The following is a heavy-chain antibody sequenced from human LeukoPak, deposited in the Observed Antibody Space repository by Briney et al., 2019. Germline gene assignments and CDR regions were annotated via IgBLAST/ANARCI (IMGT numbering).Heavy chain of an antibody. J-gene: IGHJ4*02. CDR1: GYTFTGYY. Sequence: ASVTVSCKASGYTFTGYYMHWVRQAPGQGLEWMGWINPNSGGTNYAQKFQGRATMTRDTSISTAYMELSRLRSDDTAVYYCARAVSDTAMVVLFYWGQGTLVTVSS. CDR2: INPNSGGT. CDR3: ARAVSDTAMVVLFY. V-gene: IGHV1-2*02. D-gene: IGHD5-18*01.